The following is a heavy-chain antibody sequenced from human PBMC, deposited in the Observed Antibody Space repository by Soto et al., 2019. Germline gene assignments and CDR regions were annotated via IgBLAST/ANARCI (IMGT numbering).Heavy chain of an antibody. V-gene: IGHV3-21*01. J-gene: IGHJ1*01. D-gene: IGHD2-2*01. Sequence: ASWVHVNNDRNNCVQQDPGNGLVWVSSVSKSDYTYFSDSVKGRFTISRDKAKNSVSLQMNSLRAEETALYYCARQDSIIIPAVSYFRVQWTLATVSS. CDR2: VSKSDYT. CDR1: WVHVNNDR. CDR3: ARQDSIIIPAVSYF.